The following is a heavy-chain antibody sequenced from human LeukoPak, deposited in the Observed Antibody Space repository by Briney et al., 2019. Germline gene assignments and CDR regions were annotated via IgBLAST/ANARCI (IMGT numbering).Heavy chain of an antibody. CDR3: AREGNYGDYFDS. V-gene: IGHV3-53*01. CDR1: GFTVRSNY. Sequence: GWSLRLSCAASGFTVRSNYMSWVRQAPGKGLEWVSVIYSGGSKYYADSVKGRFTIYRDNYKNTVYLHMTSLRAEDTPVYVFAREGNYGDYFDSWGQGTLVTVSS. J-gene: IGHJ4*02. D-gene: IGHD4-17*01. CDR2: IYSGGSK.